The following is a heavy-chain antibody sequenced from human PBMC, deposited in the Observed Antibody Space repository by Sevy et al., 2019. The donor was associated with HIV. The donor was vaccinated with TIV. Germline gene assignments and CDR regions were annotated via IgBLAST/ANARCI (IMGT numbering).Heavy chain of an antibody. CDR1: GFTFSNYA. D-gene: IGHD2-21*02. Sequence: GGSLRLSCAASGFTFSNYALTWVRQAPGKGLDWVSSITGSSTTIYYADSVKGRFTVSRDNSNNTLYLHINSLRAEDTAVYYCARDGLFGGNFEYFQHWGQCTLVTVSS. V-gene: IGHV3-23*01. J-gene: IGHJ1*01. CDR2: ITGSSTTI. CDR3: ARDGLFGGNFEYFQH.